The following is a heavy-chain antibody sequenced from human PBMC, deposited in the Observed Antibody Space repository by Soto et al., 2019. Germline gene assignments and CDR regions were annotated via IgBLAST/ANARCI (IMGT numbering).Heavy chain of an antibody. Sequence: QVQLQQWGAGLLKPSETLSLTCAVYGGSFSGYYWSWIRQPPGKGLEWIGEINHSGSTNYNPSLKSRVTISVDTSKNQFSLKLSYVSAADTAMYYCARLAPASYGMDVWGQGTTVTASS. D-gene: IGHD2-2*01. CDR2: INHSGST. J-gene: IGHJ6*02. CDR3: ARLAPASYGMDV. CDR1: GGSFSGYY. V-gene: IGHV4-34*01.